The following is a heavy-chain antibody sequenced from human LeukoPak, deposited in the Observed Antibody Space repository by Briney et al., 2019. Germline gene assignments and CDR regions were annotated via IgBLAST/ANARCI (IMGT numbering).Heavy chain of an antibody. V-gene: IGHV3-23*01. D-gene: IGHD6-6*01. CDR1: GFTFSNHA. CDR2: IDGSGGST. Sequence: SGGSMRLSCAASGFTFSNHALSWVRQTPRKGLEWVSFIDGSGGSTYYAYSVKGRFTVSRDNSKNTLYLQMNSLRGEDTAVYYCEKRVAEGSFDYWGLGTLVTVYS. J-gene: IGHJ4*02. CDR3: EKRVAEGSFDY.